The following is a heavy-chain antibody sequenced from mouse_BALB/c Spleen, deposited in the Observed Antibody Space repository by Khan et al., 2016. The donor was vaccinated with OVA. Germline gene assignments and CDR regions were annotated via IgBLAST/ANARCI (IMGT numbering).Heavy chain of an antibody. CDR2: ILPGSGST. D-gene: IGHD2-1*01. Sequence: QVQLQQSGAELMKPGASVKISCKATGYTFSSYWIEWVKQRPGHGLEWIGEILPGSGSTNYNEKLKGKATFTADTSSNTAYMQLNSLTSEDSAVYYCTRTGNYRDYFDYWGQGTTLTVSS. J-gene: IGHJ2*01. CDR3: TRTGNYRDYFDY. V-gene: IGHV1-9*01. CDR1: GYTFSSYW.